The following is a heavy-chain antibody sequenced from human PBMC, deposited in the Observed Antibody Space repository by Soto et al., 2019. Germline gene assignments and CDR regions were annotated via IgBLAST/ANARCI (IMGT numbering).Heavy chain of an antibody. J-gene: IGHJ4*02. CDR2: ITTNGQT. CDR1: GFTFSNCV. D-gene: IGHD6-13*01. CDR3: AKGLLNGRWYAAD. V-gene: IGHV3-23*01. Sequence: GGSLRLSCETSGFTFSNCVMTWVRQPPGKRLEWVSVITTNGQTAYADSVKGRFTISRDNSKNAAYLQMNSLRAEDTAVYYCAKGLLNGRWYAADWGQGTLVTVSS.